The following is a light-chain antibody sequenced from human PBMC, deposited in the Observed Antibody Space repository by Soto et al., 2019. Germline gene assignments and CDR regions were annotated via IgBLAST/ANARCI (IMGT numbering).Light chain of an antibody. J-gene: IGKJ1*01. CDR3: QQYGGSPIT. CDR2: GAS. V-gene: IGKV3-20*01. Sequence: IVLTQSPGTLSLSPGERVTLSCRVSQSVNTRLAWYQHKPGQAPRLLTSGASSRDSGVPVRFSGSGSGTDFTLTISRLEPEDFALYYCQQYGGSPITFGLGTKV. CDR1: QSVNTR.